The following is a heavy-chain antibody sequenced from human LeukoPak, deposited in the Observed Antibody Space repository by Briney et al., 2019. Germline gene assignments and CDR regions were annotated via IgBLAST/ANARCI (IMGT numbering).Heavy chain of an antibody. Sequence: ASVKVSCKASGYTFTSYGISWVRQAPGQGLEWMGWINPNSGGTNYAQKFQGRVTMTRDTSISTAYMELSRLRSDDTAMYYCANIQKWLPYWGQGTLVTVSS. CDR1: GYTFTSYG. CDR2: INPNSGGT. V-gene: IGHV1-2*02. J-gene: IGHJ4*02. CDR3: ANIQKWLPY. D-gene: IGHD5-18*01.